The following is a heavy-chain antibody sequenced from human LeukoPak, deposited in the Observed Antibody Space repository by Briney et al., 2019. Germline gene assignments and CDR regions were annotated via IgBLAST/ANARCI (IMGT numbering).Heavy chain of an antibody. Sequence: GGFLRLPCAASGFTFSNYNIHWVRQAPGKGLEWVAFIRFDGSDKYYADSVKGRFTISRDKSKNTLYLEMNSLRVEDAAVYYCAKDQFAWGQGTLVTVSS. D-gene: IGHD5-24*01. CDR3: AKDQFA. J-gene: IGHJ5*02. V-gene: IGHV3-30*02. CDR1: GFTFSNYN. CDR2: IRFDGSDK.